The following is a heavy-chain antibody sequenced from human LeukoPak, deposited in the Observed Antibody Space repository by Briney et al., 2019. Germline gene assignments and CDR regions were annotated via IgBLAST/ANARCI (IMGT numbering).Heavy chain of an antibody. D-gene: IGHD2-15*01. Sequence: GASVKVSCKASGGTFSSYAISWVRQAPGQGLEWMGWINPNSGGTNYAQKFQGRVTMTRDTSISTAYMELSRLRSDDTAVYYCARELVPGGFDYWGQGTLVTVSS. J-gene: IGHJ4*02. CDR1: GGTFSSYA. CDR3: ARELVPGGFDY. CDR2: INPNSGGT. V-gene: IGHV1-2*02.